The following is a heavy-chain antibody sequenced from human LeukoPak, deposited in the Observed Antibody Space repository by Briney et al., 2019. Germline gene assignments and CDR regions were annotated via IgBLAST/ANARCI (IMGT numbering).Heavy chain of an antibody. D-gene: IGHD1-7*01. CDR1: GYTFPSYG. CDR3: ARGELWENDY. V-gene: IGHV1-18*01. CDR2: VSIYNGDT. J-gene: IGHJ4*02. Sequence: ASVKVSCKASGYTFPSYGIGWVRQTPGQGLEWMGWVSIYNGDTNYAQKFQGRVTMTKDTYIRTAYMELRSLRSDDTAVYYCARGELWENDYWGQGTLVTVSS.